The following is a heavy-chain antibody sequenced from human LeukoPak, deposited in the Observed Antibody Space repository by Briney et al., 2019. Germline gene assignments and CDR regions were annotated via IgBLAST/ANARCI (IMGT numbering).Heavy chain of an antibody. CDR1: GFTFSNYW. CDR2: ISKDGSST. V-gene: IGHV3-74*01. CDR3: AASALTFSSGWFVY. D-gene: IGHD6-19*01. J-gene: IGHJ4*02. Sequence: PGRSLRLSCAASGFTFSNYWMQWVRQTPKKGLVWLSRISKDGSSTVYADSVKGRFTISRDNAKNTLYLQMNSLRDEDTAVYYCAASALTFSSGWFVYWGQGSLVTVSS.